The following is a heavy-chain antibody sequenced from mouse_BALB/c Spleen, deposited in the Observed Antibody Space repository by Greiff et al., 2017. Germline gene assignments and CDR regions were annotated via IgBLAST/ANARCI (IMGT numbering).Heavy chain of an antibody. D-gene: IGHD2-1*01. CDR2: IWAGGST. CDR3: ARDSGYYGNSWFAY. CDR1: GFSLTSYG. V-gene: IGHV2-9*02. Sequence: VQVVESGPGLVAPSQSLSITCTVSGFSLTSYGVHWVRQPPGKGLEWLGVIWAGGSTNYNSALMSRLSISKDNSKSQVFLKMNSLQTDDTAMYYCARDSGYYGNSWFAYWGQGTLVTVSA. J-gene: IGHJ3*01.